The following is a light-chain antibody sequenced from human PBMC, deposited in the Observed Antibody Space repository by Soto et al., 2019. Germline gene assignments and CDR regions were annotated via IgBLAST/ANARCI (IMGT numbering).Light chain of an antibody. V-gene: IGLV2-8*01. CDR2: EVS. Sequence: QSALTQPPSASGSPGQSVTISCTGTSSDVGGYNFVSWYQQHPGKAPKLMIYEVSERPSGVPDRFSGSKSGNTASLTVSGLRAEDEADYYCSSYAGSNNFCVFGTGTKVTVL. J-gene: IGLJ1*01. CDR3: SSYAGSNNFCV. CDR1: SSDVGGYNF.